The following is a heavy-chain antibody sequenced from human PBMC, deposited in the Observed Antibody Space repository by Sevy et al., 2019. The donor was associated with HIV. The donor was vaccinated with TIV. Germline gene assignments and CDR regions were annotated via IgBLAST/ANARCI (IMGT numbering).Heavy chain of an antibody. Sequence: SETLSLTCTVSGGSINRGGYYWSWIRQHPGKGLEWIGYISYSGSTYYNPSLKSRVTISVDTSKNQFSLKLSSVTAADTAVYYCARYSEIPESGYCSGGSCYQADYWGQGTLVTVSS. CDR3: ARYSEIPESGYCSGGSCYQADY. V-gene: IGHV4-31*03. J-gene: IGHJ4*02. CDR2: ISYSGST. D-gene: IGHD2-15*01. CDR1: GGSINRGGYY.